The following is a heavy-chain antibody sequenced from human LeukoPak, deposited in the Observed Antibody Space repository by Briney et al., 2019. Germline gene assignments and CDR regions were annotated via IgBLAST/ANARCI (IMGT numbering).Heavy chain of an antibody. D-gene: IGHD4-17*01. V-gene: IGHV1-18*01. CDR1: GYTFTKYG. J-gene: IGHJ4*02. CDR2: ISAYNGNT. Sequence: ASVKVSCKASGYTFTKYGITWVRQAPGQGLEWMGWISAYNGNTNYAQKLQGRVTMTTDTSTSTAYMELRSLISDDAAVYYCARGDDYGDYWGLYWGQGTLVTVSS. CDR3: ARGDDYGDYWGLY.